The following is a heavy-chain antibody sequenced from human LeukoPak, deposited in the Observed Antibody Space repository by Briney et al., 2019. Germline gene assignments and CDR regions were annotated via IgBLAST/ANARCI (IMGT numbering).Heavy chain of an antibody. CDR3: AKEKSFTTVTIDY. D-gene: IGHD4-17*01. CDR2: ISGSGGST. V-gene: IGHV3-23*01. J-gene: IGHJ4*02. CDR1: GFTFDDYG. Sequence: GGSLRLSCAASGFTFDDYGMSWVRQAPGKGLEWVSAISGSGGSTYYADSVKGRFTISRDNSKNTLYLQMNSLRAEDTAVYYCAKEKSFTTVTIDYWGQGTLVTVSS.